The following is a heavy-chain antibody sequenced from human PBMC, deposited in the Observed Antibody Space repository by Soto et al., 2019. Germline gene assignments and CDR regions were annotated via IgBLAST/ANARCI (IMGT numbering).Heavy chain of an antibody. CDR2: MSYDGSNE. CDR1: GFTFSHYA. V-gene: IGHV3-30*18. CDR3: AKDGSHNFDY. D-gene: IGHD1-26*01. J-gene: IGHJ4*02. Sequence: QVQLVESGGGVVQPGRSLRLSCAASGFTFSHYAMHWVRQAPGKGLEWVALMSYDGSNEYYADSVKGRFTISRDNSKATRYLQMNSLRAEDTAVYYCAKDGSHNFDYWGQGTLVTVSS.